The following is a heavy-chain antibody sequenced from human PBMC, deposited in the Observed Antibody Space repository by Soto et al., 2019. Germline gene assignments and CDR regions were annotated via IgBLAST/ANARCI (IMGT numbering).Heavy chain of an antibody. D-gene: IGHD4-17*01. CDR2: ISSSGSTI. CDR3: ARGSSVVDGDYGDEDYYGMDV. V-gene: IGHV3-48*03. J-gene: IGHJ6*02. CDR1: GFTFSSYE. Sequence: GGSLRLSCAASGFTFSSYEMNWVRQAPGKGLEWVSYISSSGSTIYYADSVKGRFTISRDNARNSLYLQMNSLRAEDTAVYYCARGSSVVDGDYGDEDYYGMDVWGQGTTVTVSS.